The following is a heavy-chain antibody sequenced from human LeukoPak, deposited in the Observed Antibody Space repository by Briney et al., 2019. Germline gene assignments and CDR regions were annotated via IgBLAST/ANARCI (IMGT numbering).Heavy chain of an antibody. CDR3: AKDRIVGYCSGTSCYGVDY. J-gene: IGHJ4*02. CDR1: GFTFNNYG. D-gene: IGHD2-2*01. V-gene: IGHV3-30*18. CDR2: VSFNGTNK. Sequence: GSLRLSCAASGFTFNNYGMHWVRQAPRNGLEWVAVVSFNGTNKYYADSAKGRFNISRDNSKNTLYLQMDSLRAKDTAVYYCAKDRIVGYCSGTSCYGVDYWGQGTLVTVSS.